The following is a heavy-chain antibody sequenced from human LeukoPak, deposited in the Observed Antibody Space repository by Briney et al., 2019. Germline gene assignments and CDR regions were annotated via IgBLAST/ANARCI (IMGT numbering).Heavy chain of an antibody. CDR1: GFTFSDYA. CDR3: AKSAYYDSSGFYREYYFDY. J-gene: IGHJ4*02. D-gene: IGHD3-22*01. CDR2: ISGSGGST. Sequence: GGSLRLSCAASGFTFSDYAMSWVRQPPGKGLEWVSAISGSGGSTYYADSVKGRFTISRDNSKNTLHLQMNSLRAEDTAVYYCAKSAYYDSSGFYREYYFDYWGQGTLVTVSS. V-gene: IGHV3-23*01.